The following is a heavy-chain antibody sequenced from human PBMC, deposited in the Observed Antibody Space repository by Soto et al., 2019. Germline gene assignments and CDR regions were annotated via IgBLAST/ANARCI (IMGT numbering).Heavy chain of an antibody. D-gene: IGHD2-21*01. CDR3: ARLSGDHSAFFSYGMYA. CDR1: GFTFDTYW. J-gene: IGHJ6*02. CDR2: INSDGTIS. V-gene: IGHV3-74*01. Sequence: PGGSLRLSGAASGFTFDTYWMNWVRQAPGKGPEWLSGINSDGTISSYADSVKGRFTISRDNARNTLSLQMNSLRADDTAVYYCARLSGDHSAFFSYGMYAWGQGTTVTVSS.